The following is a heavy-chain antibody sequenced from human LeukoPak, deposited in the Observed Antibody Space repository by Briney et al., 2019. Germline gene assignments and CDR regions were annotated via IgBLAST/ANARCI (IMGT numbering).Heavy chain of an antibody. D-gene: IGHD1-26*01. Sequence: GGSLRLSCAASGFTFSSCSMNWVRQAPGKGLEWLSYISSSSDTIYYADSVEGRFTISRDNSKNTLDLQMNSLRAEDTALYYCAKDVRLGVTQPYYFDYWGQGTLVTVSS. V-gene: IGHV3-48*01. CDR3: AKDVRLGVTQPYYFDY. CDR2: ISSSSDTI. CDR1: GFTFSSCS. J-gene: IGHJ4*02.